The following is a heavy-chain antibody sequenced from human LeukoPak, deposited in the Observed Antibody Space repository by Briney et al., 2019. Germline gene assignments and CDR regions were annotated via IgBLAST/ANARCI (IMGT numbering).Heavy chain of an antibody. Sequence: ASVKVSCKASGYTFTSQYMHWVRQAPGQGLEWMGIINPSGGSTNYAQKFQGRVTMTSDTSTSTVYMELSSLRSEDTAVYYCARAAMSVVKTYDRDAFDIWGQGTMVTVSS. D-gene: IGHD5-12*01. CDR1: GYTFTSQY. J-gene: IGHJ3*02. CDR3: ARAAMSVVKTYDRDAFDI. CDR2: INPSGGST. V-gene: IGHV1-46*01.